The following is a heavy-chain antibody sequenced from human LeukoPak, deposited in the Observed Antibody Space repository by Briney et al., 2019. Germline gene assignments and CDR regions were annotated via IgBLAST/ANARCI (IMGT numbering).Heavy chain of an antibody. Sequence: SETLSLTCTVSGGSISSYYWSWIRQPPGKGLEWIGYIYYSGSTNYNPSLKSRVTISVDTSKNQFSLKLSSVTAADTAVYYCARFPNYYGSGGNIDYWGQGTLVTVSS. CDR2: IYYSGST. J-gene: IGHJ4*02. CDR3: ARFPNYYGSGGNIDY. V-gene: IGHV4-59*01. CDR1: GGSISSYY. D-gene: IGHD3-10*01.